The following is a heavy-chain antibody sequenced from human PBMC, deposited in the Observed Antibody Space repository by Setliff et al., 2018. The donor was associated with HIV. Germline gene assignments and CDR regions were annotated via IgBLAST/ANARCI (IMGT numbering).Heavy chain of an antibody. CDR2: ISGSGGST. J-gene: IGHJ6*03. Sequence: GGSLRLSCAASGFTFSSYAMSWVRQAPGKGLGWVSAISGSGGSTYYADSVKGRFTIARDNSKNTLYLQMNSLRAEDTAVYYCAKEQVPAAIQFHYYYMDVWGKGTTVTVSS. V-gene: IGHV3-23*01. CDR3: AKEQVPAAIQFHYYYMDV. D-gene: IGHD2-2*01. CDR1: GFTFSSYA.